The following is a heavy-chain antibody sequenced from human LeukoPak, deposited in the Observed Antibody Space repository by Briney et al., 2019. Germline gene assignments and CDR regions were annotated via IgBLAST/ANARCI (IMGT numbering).Heavy chain of an antibody. D-gene: IGHD3-22*01. CDR3: ARKLNYYDSSGYYGHFDY. Sequence: GGSLRLSCAASGFTVGSNYMSWVRQAPGKGLEWVSVIYSGGSTYYADSVKGRFTISRDNSKNTLYLQMNSLRAEDTAVYYCARKLNYYDSSGYYGHFDYWGQGTLVTVSS. CDR1: GFTVGSNY. CDR2: IYSGGST. V-gene: IGHV3-53*01. J-gene: IGHJ4*02.